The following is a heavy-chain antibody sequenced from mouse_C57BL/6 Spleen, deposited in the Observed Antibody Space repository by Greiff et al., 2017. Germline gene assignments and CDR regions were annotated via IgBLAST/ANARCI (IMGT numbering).Heavy chain of an antibody. CDR2: SRNKANDYTT. J-gene: IGHJ3*01. CDR3: ARDGLRRFAY. D-gene: IGHD3-3*01. V-gene: IGHV7-1*01. CDR1: GFTFSDFY. Sequence: EVKLMESGGGLVQSGRSLRLSCATSGFTFSDFYMEWVRQAPGKGLEWIAASRNKANDYTTEYSASVKGRFIVSRDTSQSILYLQMNALRAEDTAICYCARDGLRRFAYWGQGTLVTVSA.